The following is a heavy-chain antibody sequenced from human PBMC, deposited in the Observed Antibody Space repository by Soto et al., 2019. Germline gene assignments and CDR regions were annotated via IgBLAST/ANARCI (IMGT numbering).Heavy chain of an antibody. J-gene: IGHJ6*02. Sequence: GGALSLSLSASVFLFSSDCMEWVRLAPGKGLEWVAATTYDGGIKHYVDSVKGRFTISRDNSKNTLYLQMNSLRVEDTATYYCAGALENPYFYYGLNVWGQGTTVNVSS. V-gene: IGHV3-30*03. CDR1: VFLFSSDC. CDR3: AGALENPYFYYGLNV. CDR2: TTYDGGIK.